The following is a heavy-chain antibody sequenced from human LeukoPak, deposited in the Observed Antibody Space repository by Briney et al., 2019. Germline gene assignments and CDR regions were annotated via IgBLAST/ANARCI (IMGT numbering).Heavy chain of an antibody. CDR1: EFTFSRYG. CDR2: IRYDGSNK. CDR3: ARDNDSSGWIRGDAFDI. J-gene: IGHJ3*02. V-gene: IGHV3-30*02. Sequence: PGGSLRLSCAASEFTFSRYGMHWVRQAPGKGLEWVAFIRYDGSNKYYADSVKGRFTISRDNSKNTLYLQMNSLRAEDTAVYYCARDNDSSGWIRGDAFDIWGQGTMVTVSS. D-gene: IGHD6-19*01.